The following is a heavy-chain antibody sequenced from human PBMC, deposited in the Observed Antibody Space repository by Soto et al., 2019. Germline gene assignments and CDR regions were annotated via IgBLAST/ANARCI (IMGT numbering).Heavy chain of an antibody. Sequence: QVQLVESGGGVVQPGRSLRLSCAASGFTFSSYGMHWVRQAPGKGLEWVAVISYDGSNKYYADSVKGRFTISRDNSKNTLYLQMNSLRAEDTAVYYCAKEETSIEGGYFDLWGRGTLVTVSS. V-gene: IGHV3-30*18. CDR2: ISYDGSNK. J-gene: IGHJ2*01. D-gene: IGHD3-3*02. CDR1: GFTFSSYG. CDR3: AKEETSIEGGYFDL.